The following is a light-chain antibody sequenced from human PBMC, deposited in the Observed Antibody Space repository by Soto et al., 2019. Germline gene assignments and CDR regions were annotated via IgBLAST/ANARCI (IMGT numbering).Light chain of an antibody. V-gene: IGKV3D-15*01. CDR1: QSVSSY. CDR3: LQDHNYPWT. J-gene: IGKJ1*01. Sequence: EIVMTQSPATLSVSPGERATLSCRASQSVSSYLAWYQQKPGQAPRLLIYGASSRATGIPDRFSGSGSGTDFSLTISSLQPEDFATYYCLQDHNYPWTFGQGTKVDIK. CDR2: GAS.